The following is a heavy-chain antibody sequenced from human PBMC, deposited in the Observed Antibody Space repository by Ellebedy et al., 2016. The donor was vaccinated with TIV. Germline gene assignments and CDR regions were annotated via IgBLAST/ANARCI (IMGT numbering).Heavy chain of an antibody. V-gene: IGHV3-23*01. CDR3: TTMSGAVFSAGYFIDY. CDR2: ISGSGIKT. CDR1: GFIFSRYA. Sequence: GGSLRLXCAASGFIFSRYAMTWVRQAPGKGLEWVSSISGSGIKTNYAYSVRGRFTISRDNSKNTLYLQMNSLRAEDTAVYYCTTMSGAVFSAGYFIDYWGQGTLATVSS. D-gene: IGHD2/OR15-2a*01. J-gene: IGHJ4*02.